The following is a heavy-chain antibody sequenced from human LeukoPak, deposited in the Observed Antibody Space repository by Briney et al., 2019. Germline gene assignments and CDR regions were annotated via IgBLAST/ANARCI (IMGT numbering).Heavy chain of an antibody. CDR2: ISSSGSNI. Sequence: GGSLRLSCGASGFILSSYSMNWVRQAPGKGLEWGSSISSSGSNIFYADSVKGRFTISRDTAKNSLYLQMNSLRAEDTAVYYCARPKTIQLDAMDVWGKGTTVTVSP. D-gene: IGHD5-24*01. J-gene: IGHJ6*04. CDR3: ARPKTIQLDAMDV. CDR1: GFILSSYS. V-gene: IGHV3-21*01.